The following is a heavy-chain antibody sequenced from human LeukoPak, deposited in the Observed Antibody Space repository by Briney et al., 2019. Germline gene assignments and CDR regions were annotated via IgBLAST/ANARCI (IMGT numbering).Heavy chain of an antibody. CDR2: ISGSGGGT. Sequence: GGSLRLSCAASGVSFSSYAMAWVRQAPGKGLQWVSHISGSGGGTYYADSVRGRFTISRDNSKNTLYLQMNSLRAEDTAVYYCAKKPGGRYPFDYWGQGTLVTVSS. D-gene: IGHD1-26*01. J-gene: IGHJ4*02. CDR1: GVSFSSYA. CDR3: AKKPGGRYPFDY. V-gene: IGHV3-23*01.